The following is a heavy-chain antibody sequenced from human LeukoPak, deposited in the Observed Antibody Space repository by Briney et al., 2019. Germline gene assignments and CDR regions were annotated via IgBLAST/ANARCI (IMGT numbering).Heavy chain of an antibody. CDR2: INHSGST. CDR3: ARGGQQLGFY. D-gene: IGHD6-13*01. J-gene: IGHJ4*02. V-gene: IGHV4-34*01. CDR1: GGSFSGYY. Sequence: KASETLSLTCAVYGGSFSGYYWSWIRQPPGKGLEWIGEINHSGSTNYNPSLKSRVTISVDTSKNQFSLKLSSVTAADTAVYYCARGGQQLGFYWGQGTLVTVSS.